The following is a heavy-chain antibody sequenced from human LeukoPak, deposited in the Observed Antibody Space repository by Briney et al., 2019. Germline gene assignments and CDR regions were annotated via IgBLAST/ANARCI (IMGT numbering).Heavy chain of an antibody. CDR1: GYTFTGYY. CDR3: ARGRTNVLRYFDWLPPESNWFDP. J-gene: IGHJ5*02. V-gene: IGHV1-2*02. Sequence: ASVKVSCKASGYTFTGYYMHWVRQAPGQGLEWMGWINPNSGGTNYAQKFQGRVTMTRDTSISTAYMELSRLRSDDTAVYYCARGRTNVLRYFDWLPPESNWFDPWGQGTLVTVSS. D-gene: IGHD3-9*01. CDR2: INPNSGGT.